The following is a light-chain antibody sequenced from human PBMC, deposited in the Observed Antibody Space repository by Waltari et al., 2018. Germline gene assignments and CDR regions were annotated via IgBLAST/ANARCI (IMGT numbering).Light chain of an antibody. CDR3: QQYNNWPPYT. Sequence: EIVMTQSSGTLSVSLGERATLSCRASQSVRNNLAWYQQRPGQAPRLLIYDASTRATGSPARFSGSGSGTEFTLTISSIQSEDFAVYYCQQYNNWPPYTFGQGTKLEIK. CDR1: QSVRNN. J-gene: IGKJ2*01. V-gene: IGKV3-15*01. CDR2: DAS.